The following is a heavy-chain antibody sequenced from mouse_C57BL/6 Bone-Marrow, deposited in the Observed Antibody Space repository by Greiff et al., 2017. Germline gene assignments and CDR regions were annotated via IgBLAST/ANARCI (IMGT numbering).Heavy chain of an antibody. CDR1: GYTFTDHT. V-gene: IGHV1-78*01. CDR3: ARSPKLTLTVYYFDY. J-gene: IGHJ2*01. Sequence: VKLQESDAELVKPGASVKISCKVSGYTFTDHTIHWMKQRPEQGLEWIGYIYPRDGSTKYNEKFKGKATLTADKSSSTAYMQLNSLTSEDSAVYFCARSPKLTLTVYYFDYWGQGTTLTVSS. CDR2: IYPRDGST. D-gene: IGHD4-1*01.